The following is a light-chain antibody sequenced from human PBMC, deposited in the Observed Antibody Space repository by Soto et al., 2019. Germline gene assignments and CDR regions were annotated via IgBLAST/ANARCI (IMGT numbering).Light chain of an antibody. CDR1: QSVLYSSNDKNY. J-gene: IGKJ1*01. V-gene: IGKV4-1*01. CDR3: QQYYSTPPT. CDR2: YTS. Sequence: DIVMTQSPDSLAVSLGERATINCKSSQSVLYSSNDKNYLAWYQQRPGQPPKLLIYYTSTRESGVPDRFSGSGSGTDFTLTISSLQAEDVAVYYCQQYYSTPPTFGQGTKVVIK.